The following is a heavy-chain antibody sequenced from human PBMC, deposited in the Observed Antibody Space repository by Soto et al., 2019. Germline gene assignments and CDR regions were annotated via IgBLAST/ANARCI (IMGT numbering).Heavy chain of an antibody. CDR2: ISWNGGII. J-gene: IGHJ3*02. CDR3: AKVLTRSGYYSYAFDI. D-gene: IGHD3-3*01. Sequence: EVQLVESGGGLVQPGRSLRLSCAASGFTFDDYAMHWVRQPPGKGLEWVSGISWNGGIIGYTGSVKGRFTISRDNAKNSLYLPMNRLRAEDTALYYCAKVLTRSGYYSYAFDIWGPGKMVTVSS. V-gene: IGHV3-9*01. CDR1: GFTFDDYA.